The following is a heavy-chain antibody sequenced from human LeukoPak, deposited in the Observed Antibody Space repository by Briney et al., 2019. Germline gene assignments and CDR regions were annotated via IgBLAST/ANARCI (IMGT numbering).Heavy chain of an antibody. D-gene: IGHD3-10*01. CDR3: AWTYGSVPFDY. CDR2: ISSSSSYI. CDR1: GSTFSSYS. V-gene: IGHV3-21*01. J-gene: IGHJ4*02. Sequence: GGSLRLSCAASGSTFSSYSMNWVRQAPGKGLEWVSSISSSSSYIYYADSVKGRFTISRDNAKNSLYLQMNSLRAEDTAVYYCAWTYGSVPFDYWGQGTLVTVSS.